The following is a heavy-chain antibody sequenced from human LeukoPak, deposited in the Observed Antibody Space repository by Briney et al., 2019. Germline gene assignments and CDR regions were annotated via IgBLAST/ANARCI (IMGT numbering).Heavy chain of an antibody. CDR2: IYTGGST. V-gene: IGHV4-4*07. J-gene: IGHJ4*02. CDR1: GGSIGIYY. D-gene: IGHD2-2*01. CDR3: ARVDCSTTSCAFDY. Sequence: ASETLSLTCTVPGGSIGIYYWTWIRQPAGKGLEYIGRIYTGGSTNYSPSFKSRVTMSVDTSKNQFSLRLTSVTAADTAVYYCARVDCSTTSCAFDYWGRGTLVTVSS.